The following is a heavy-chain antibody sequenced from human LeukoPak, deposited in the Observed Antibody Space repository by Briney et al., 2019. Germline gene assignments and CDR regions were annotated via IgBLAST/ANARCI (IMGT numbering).Heavy chain of an antibody. J-gene: IGHJ3*02. D-gene: IGHD3-22*01. V-gene: IGHV1-69*13. CDR3: ARDWSYYDSSGYYYSRGAFDI. Sequence: SVKVSCKASGGTFSSYAISWVRQAPGQGLEWMGGIIPIFGTANYAQKFQGRVTITADESTSTAYMELSSLRSEDTAVYYCARDWSYYDSSGYYYSRGAFDIWGQGTMVTVSS. CDR2: IIPIFGTA. CDR1: GGTFSSYA.